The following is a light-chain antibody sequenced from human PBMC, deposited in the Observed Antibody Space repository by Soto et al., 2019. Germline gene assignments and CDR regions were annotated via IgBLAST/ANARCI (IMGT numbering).Light chain of an antibody. Sequence: EIVLTQSPGTLSLSPGERATLSCRASQSVSSNYLAWYQQKPGQAPRLLIYGASRRATGIPDRFSGSWSGTDFTLTISRLEPEDFAVYYCQQYVTSPAFGQGTKVEIK. CDR1: QSVSSNY. J-gene: IGKJ1*01. CDR3: QQYVTSPA. CDR2: GAS. V-gene: IGKV3-20*01.